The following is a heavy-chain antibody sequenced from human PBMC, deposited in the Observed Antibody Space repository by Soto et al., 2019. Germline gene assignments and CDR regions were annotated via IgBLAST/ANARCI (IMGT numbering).Heavy chain of an antibody. CDR1: GGSISSGGYS. Sequence: QLQLQESGSGLVKPSQTLSLTCAVSGGSISSGGYSWSWIRQPPGKGLEWIGYIYHSGSTYYNPSPKRRVTISVDRSKNQFSLKLSSVTAADTAVYYCARSGQQQLAHPFDYWGQGTLVTVSS. J-gene: IGHJ4*02. CDR3: ARSGQQQLAHPFDY. CDR2: IYHSGST. V-gene: IGHV4-30-2*01. D-gene: IGHD6-13*01.